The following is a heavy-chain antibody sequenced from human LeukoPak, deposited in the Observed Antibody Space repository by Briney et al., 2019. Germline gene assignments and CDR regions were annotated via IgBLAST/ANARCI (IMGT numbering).Heavy chain of an antibody. V-gene: IGHV1-46*01. Sequence: ASVKVSCKASGYTFTGYYMHWVRQAPGQGLEWMGIINPSGGSTSYAQKFQGRVTMTRDTSTSTVYMELSSLRSEDTAVYYCARDLRIAVAGMPYYMDVWGKGTTVTISS. D-gene: IGHD6-19*01. J-gene: IGHJ6*03. CDR2: INPSGGST. CDR3: ARDLRIAVAGMPYYMDV. CDR1: GYTFTGYY.